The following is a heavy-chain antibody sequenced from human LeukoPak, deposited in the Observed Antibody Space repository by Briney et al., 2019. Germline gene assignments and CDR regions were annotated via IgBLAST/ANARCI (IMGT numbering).Heavy chain of an antibody. Sequence: SETLSLTCTVSGDSISNYYWSWIRQPPGKGLEWIGYIYNTGSTNYNPSLKSRVTVSVDTSKNQFSLKVSPVTAADTAVYYCAMMTTMIVVGGDFDYWGQGTLVTVSS. V-gene: IGHV4-59*01. CDR3: AMMTTMIVVGGDFDY. J-gene: IGHJ4*02. D-gene: IGHD3-22*01. CDR1: GDSISNYY. CDR2: IYNTGST.